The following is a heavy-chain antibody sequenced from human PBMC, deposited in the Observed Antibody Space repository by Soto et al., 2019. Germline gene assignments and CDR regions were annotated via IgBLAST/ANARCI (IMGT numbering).Heavy chain of an antibody. CDR3: AADLPDWGAYAFDS. Sequence: EVQLLESGGGLVEPGGSLRLSCAASGFTFNGSWMNWVRQGPGKGLEWVCRVKSQVDGEPIDYAAPVKGRFTISRDDSRNTVYLQRNSRSTEDTEMYYCAADLPDWGAYAFDSWGQGALVTGSS. V-gene: IGHV3-15*07. D-gene: IGHD3-16*01. CDR1: GFTFNGSW. CDR2: VKSQVDGEPI. J-gene: IGHJ4*02.